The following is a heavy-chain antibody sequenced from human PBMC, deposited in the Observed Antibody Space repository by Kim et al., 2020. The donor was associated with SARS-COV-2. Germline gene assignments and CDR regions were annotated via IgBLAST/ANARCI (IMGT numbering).Heavy chain of an antibody. CDR2: ISYDGSNK. CDR1: GFTFSSYG. Sequence: GGSLRLSCAASGFTFSSYGMHWVRQAPGKGLEWVAVISYDGSNKYYADSGKGRFTISRDNSKNTLYLQMNSLRAEDTAVYYCARDGVRGYSYGNHDYWGQGTLDTVSS. CDR3: ARDGVRGYSYGNHDY. V-gene: IGHV3-33*05. J-gene: IGHJ4*02. D-gene: IGHD5-18*01.